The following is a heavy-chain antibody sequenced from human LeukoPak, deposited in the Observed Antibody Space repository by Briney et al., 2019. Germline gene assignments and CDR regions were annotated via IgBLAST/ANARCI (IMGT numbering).Heavy chain of an antibody. Sequence: GASVKVSCKASGGTFSSYAISWVRQAPGQGLEWMGGIIPIFGTANYAQKFQGRVTITADESASTAYMELNSLRSEDTAVYYCAREVVGATNFDYWGQGTLVTVSS. J-gene: IGHJ4*02. D-gene: IGHD1-26*01. CDR3: AREVVGATNFDY. CDR1: GGTFSSYA. CDR2: IIPIFGTA. V-gene: IGHV1-69*13.